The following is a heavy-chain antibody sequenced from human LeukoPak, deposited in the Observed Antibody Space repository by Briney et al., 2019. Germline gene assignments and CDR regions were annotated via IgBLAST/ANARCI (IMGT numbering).Heavy chain of an antibody. J-gene: IGHJ4*02. Sequence: SETLSLTCTVSGYSISSGYYWSWIRQPPGKGLEWIGYIYYSGSTNYNPSLKSRVTISVDTSKNQFSLKLSSVTAADTAVYYCARVRDCSSTSCPPYYFDYWGQGTLVTVSS. CDR1: GYSISSGYY. D-gene: IGHD2-2*01. CDR2: IYYSGST. V-gene: IGHV4-61*01. CDR3: ARVRDCSSTSCPPYYFDY.